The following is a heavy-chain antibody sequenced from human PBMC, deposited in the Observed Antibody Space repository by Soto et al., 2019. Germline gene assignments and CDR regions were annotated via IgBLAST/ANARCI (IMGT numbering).Heavy chain of an antibody. V-gene: IGHV4-59*02. CDR3: ARDLTDGGRGDYCGMDV. Sequence: XATLSLTCTVSGGSVSSYYWSWIRQPPGKGLEWIGSIYYTGSTNYSPSLKSRVTISADTSKNQFSLKLSSVTAADTAVYYCARDLTDGGRGDYCGMDVWGQGTPVTVSS. CDR2: IYYTGST. CDR1: GGSVSSYY. J-gene: IGHJ6*02. D-gene: IGHD3-16*01.